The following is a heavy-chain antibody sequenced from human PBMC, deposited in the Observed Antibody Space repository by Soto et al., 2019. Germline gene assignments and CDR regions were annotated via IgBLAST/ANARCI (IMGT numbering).Heavy chain of an antibody. J-gene: IGHJ4*02. V-gene: IGHV3-23*01. CDR3: AKNQERELPRVIDF. CDR2: ISARGGSL. Sequence: EVQLLESGGGLVQPGGSLRLSCAASGFSFSSYAMVWVRQAPGKGLEWVSVISARGGSLYFADSVKGRFTISRDRSKNTLYLQMSSLRAEDTALYYCAKNQERELPRVIDFWGQGTLVTVSS. CDR1: GFSFSSYA. D-gene: IGHD1-7*01.